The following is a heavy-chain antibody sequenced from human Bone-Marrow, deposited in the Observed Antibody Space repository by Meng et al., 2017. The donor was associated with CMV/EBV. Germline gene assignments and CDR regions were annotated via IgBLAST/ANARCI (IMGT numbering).Heavy chain of an antibody. CDR1: GFTFSSYG. J-gene: IGHJ5*02. CDR3: ARVGYCSSTSCSS. CDR2: IYSGGST. V-gene: IGHV3-53*01. D-gene: IGHD2-2*01. Sequence: GGSLRLSCAASGFTFSSYGMHWVRQAPGKGLEWVSVIYSGGSTYYADSVKGRFTISRDNSKNTLYLQMNSLRAEDTAVYYCARVGYCSSTSCSSWGQGTLVTFSS.